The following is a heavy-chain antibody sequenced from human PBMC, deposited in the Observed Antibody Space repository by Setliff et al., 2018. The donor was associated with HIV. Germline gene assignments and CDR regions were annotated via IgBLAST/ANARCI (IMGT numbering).Heavy chain of an antibody. CDR2: INPAGNPT. V-gene: IGHV1-46*01. D-gene: IGHD2-8*01. Sequence: ASVKVSCKASGYTFTSDYIHWVRQAPGQGLEWMGIINPAGNPTSYAQKFQGRLTMTRDTSISTAYLQWSSLKASDTAMYYCARPSNGGSFDYWGQGTLVTVSS. CDR1: GYTFTSDY. CDR3: ARPSNGGSFDY. J-gene: IGHJ4*02.